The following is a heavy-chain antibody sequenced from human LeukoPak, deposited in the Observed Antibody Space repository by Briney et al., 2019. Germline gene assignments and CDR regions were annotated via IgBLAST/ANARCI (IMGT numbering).Heavy chain of an antibody. CDR3: AKTIQLAGRTFYVMDV. CDR2: ITHSGGGT. Sequence: GGSLRLSCEASGFTFSNYAMTWVRQAPGKGLEWVSGITHSGGGTNYADSVKGRFIISRDNSKNTLFLQMNSLRAEDTAVYFCAKTIQLAGRTFYVMDVWGQGTTVTDSS. D-gene: IGHD1/OR15-1a*01. CDR1: GFTFSNYA. J-gene: IGHJ6*02. V-gene: IGHV3-23*01.